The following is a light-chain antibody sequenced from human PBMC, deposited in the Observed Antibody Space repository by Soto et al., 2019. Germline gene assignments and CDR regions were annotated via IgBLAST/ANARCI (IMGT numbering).Light chain of an antibody. CDR1: SSNIGAGYD. CDR3: QSYDRSLSGWV. Sequence: QSVLTQPPSVSGAPGQRVTISCTGSSSNIGAGYDVHWYQQLPGTAPKLLIYGNSNRPSGVPDRFSGSKSGTSASLAITGLQDEDEAEYYCQSYDRSLSGWVFGGGTKLTVL. J-gene: IGLJ3*02. V-gene: IGLV1-40*01. CDR2: GNS.